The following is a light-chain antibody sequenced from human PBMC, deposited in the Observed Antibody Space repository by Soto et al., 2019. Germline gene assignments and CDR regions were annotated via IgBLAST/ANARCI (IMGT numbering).Light chain of an antibody. CDR2: EVS. Sequence: QSVLTQPASVSGSTGQSITISCTGSSSDVGGYNYVSWYQQHPGKAPKLMIYEVSNRPSGISNRFSGSKSGNTASLTLSGLQAEDEADYYCSSYTSSSTLVFGGGTKVTVL. CDR1: SSDVGGYNY. V-gene: IGLV2-14*01. J-gene: IGLJ2*01. CDR3: SSYTSSSTLV.